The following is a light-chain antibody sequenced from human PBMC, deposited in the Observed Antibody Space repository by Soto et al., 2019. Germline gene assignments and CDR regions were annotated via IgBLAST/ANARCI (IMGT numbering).Light chain of an antibody. Sequence: EIVLKQSPGTLSLSPGERPTLSCRASQSVSSYLAWYQQKPGQAPRLIIYDASNRATGIPARFSGSGSGTEFTLTISSLEPEDFAVYYCQQRSNWHSWTFGQGTKVDIK. V-gene: IGKV3-11*01. CDR1: QSVSSY. CDR2: DAS. CDR3: QQRSNWHSWT. J-gene: IGKJ1*01.